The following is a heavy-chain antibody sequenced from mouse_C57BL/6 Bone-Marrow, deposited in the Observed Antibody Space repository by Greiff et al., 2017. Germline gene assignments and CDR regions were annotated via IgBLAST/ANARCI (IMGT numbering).Heavy chain of an antibody. V-gene: IGHV1-64*01. J-gene: IGHJ2*01. CDR1: GYTFTSYW. CDR2: IHTNSGST. Sequence: QVQLQQPGAELVKPGASVKLSCKASGYTFTSYWMHWVKQRPGQGLEWIGMIHTNSGSTNYNEKFKSKATLTVDKSSSTAYMQLSSLTSEDSAVYYCASTTVVPFDYWGQGTTLTVSS. CDR3: ASTTVVPFDY. D-gene: IGHD1-1*01.